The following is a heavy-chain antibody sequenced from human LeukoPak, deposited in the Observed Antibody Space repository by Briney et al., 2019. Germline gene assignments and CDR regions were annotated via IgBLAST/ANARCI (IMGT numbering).Heavy chain of an antibody. CDR1: GYRFTTYW. CDR3: ARQIYDQSSGYDSIDY. V-gene: IGHV5-51*01. Sequence: GESLKISCKASGYRFTTYWIGWVRQMPGKGLEWMGIIYPGDSDTRYSPSFEGQVTISADKSITTAYLQWSSLKASDTAMYYCARQIYDQSSGYDSIDYWGQGTLVTVSS. J-gene: IGHJ4*02. D-gene: IGHD5-12*01. CDR2: IYPGDSDT.